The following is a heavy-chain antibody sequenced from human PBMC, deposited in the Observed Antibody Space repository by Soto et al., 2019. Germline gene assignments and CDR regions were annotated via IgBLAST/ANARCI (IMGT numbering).Heavy chain of an antibody. V-gene: IGHV4-31*03. CDR3: ARIGIRGYSGYHLYWCDP. CDR2: IYYSGST. CDR1: GGSISSGGYY. D-gene: IGHD5-12*01. J-gene: IGHJ5*02. Sequence: PSEKLPLTCTVSGGSISSGGYYWCWIRQHPGKGLEWIGYIYYSGSTYYNPSLKSRVTISVDTSKNQFSLKLSSVTAVDTAGYYCARIGIRGYSGYHLYWCDPWGQGTMV.